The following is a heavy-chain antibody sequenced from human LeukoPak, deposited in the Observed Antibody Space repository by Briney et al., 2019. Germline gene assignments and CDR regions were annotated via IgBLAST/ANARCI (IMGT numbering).Heavy chain of an antibody. J-gene: IGHJ4*02. D-gene: IGHD3-16*02. CDR2: IYYSGST. Sequence: PSETLSLTCTVSGGSISSYYWSWIRQPPGKGLEWIGYIYYSGSTNYNPSLKSRVTISVDTSKNQFSLKLSSVTAADTAVYYCARGELSLWFDYWGQGTLVTVSS. V-gene: IGHV4-59*01. CDR1: GGSISSYY. CDR3: ARGELSLWFDY.